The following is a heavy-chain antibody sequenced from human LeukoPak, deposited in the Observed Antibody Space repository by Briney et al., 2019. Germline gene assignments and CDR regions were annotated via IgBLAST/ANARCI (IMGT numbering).Heavy chain of an antibody. CDR3: AGGIAVAGYYYYMDV. CDR2: ISSSSSYI. V-gene: IGHV3-21*01. J-gene: IGHJ6*03. CDR1: GFTFSSYS. Sequence: GGSLGLSCAASGFTFSSYSMNWVRQAPGKGLEWVSSISSSSSYIYSADSVKDRFTISRDNAKNSLFLQMNSLRAEDTAVYYCAGGIAVAGYYYYMDVWGKGTTVTVSS. D-gene: IGHD6-19*01.